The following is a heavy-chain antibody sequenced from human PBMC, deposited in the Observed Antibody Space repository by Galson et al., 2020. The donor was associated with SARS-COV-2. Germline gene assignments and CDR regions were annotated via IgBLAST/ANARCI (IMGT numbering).Heavy chain of an antibody. CDR3: AKGYSGWLKSPLDY. V-gene: IGHV3-23*01. CDR2: ISGSGGST. D-gene: IGHD6-19*01. J-gene: IGHJ4*02. CDR1: GFTFSSYA. Sequence: GGSLRLSCAASGFTFSSYAMSWVRQAPGKGLEWVSTISGSGGSTYYADSVKGRFTISRDNSKNTLYLQMNSLRAEDTAVYYCAKGYSGWLKSPLDYWGQGTLVTVSS.